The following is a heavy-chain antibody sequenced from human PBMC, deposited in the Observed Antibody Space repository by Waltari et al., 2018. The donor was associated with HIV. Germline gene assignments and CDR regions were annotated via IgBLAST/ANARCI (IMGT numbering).Heavy chain of an antibody. V-gene: IGHV4-39*01. J-gene: IGHJ6*02. CDR3: ARRDGSGWDNYYYGMDV. CDR1: GGSISSSSYY. Sequence: QLQLQESGPGLVKPSETLSLTCTVSGGSISSSSYYWGWIRPTPGKGLEWIGSIYYSGSTYYNPSLKSRVTISVDTSKNQFSLKLSSVTAADTAVYYCARRDGSGWDNYYYGMDVWGQGTTVTVSS. D-gene: IGHD6-19*01. CDR2: IYYSGST.